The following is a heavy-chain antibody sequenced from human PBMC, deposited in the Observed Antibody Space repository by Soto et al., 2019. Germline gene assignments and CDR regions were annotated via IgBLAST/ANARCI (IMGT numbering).Heavy chain of an antibody. J-gene: IGHJ4*02. Sequence: EVQLVESGGGLVQPGGSLRLSCAASGFSFSDYYINWVRQAPGKGLEWVGRNRNKASSYTTDYAAFVKGRFTISRDDSKNLIYLQMNSLKTEDTAVYYCAREGSSSGPDYEYWGQGTLVTVSS. V-gene: IGHV3-72*01. CDR3: AREGSSSGPDYEY. D-gene: IGHD3-22*01. CDR1: GFSFSDYY. CDR2: NRNKASSYTT.